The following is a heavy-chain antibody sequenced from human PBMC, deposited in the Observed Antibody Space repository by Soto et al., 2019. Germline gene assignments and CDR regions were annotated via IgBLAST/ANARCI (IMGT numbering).Heavy chain of an antibody. CDR2: IIPILGIA. CDR1: GGTFSSYT. Sequence: QVQLVQSGAEVKKPGSSVKVSCKASGGTFSSYTISWVRQAPGQGLEWMGRIIPILGIANYAQKFQCRVTITADKSTSTAYMELSSLRSEDTAVYYCASCTWEAAACSWFDPWGQGTLVTVSS. V-gene: IGHV1-69*02. CDR3: ASCTWEAAACSWFDP. D-gene: IGHD6-13*01. J-gene: IGHJ5*02.